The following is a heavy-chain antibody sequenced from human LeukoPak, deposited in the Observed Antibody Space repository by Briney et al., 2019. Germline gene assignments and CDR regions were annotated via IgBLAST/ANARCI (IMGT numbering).Heavy chain of an antibody. Sequence: GASLRLSCTASGFTFSDFSMNWVRQAPGKGREWISYIRSNGGAISYADSVKGRYTTSRDNAKNSLYLQMNSLRAEDTAVYYCARIRGGWFLDSWGQGTLATVSS. V-gene: IGHV3-48*04. CDR3: ARIRGGWFLDS. CDR2: IRSNGGAI. J-gene: IGHJ4*02. D-gene: IGHD6-19*01. CDR1: GFTFSDFS.